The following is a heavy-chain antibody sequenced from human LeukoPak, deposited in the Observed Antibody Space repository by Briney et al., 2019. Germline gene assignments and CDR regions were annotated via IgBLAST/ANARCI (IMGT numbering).Heavy chain of an antibody. J-gene: IGHJ6*02. CDR1: GYTFTSYD. CDR2: MNPNSGNT. Sequence: ASVKVSCKASGYTFTSYDINWVRQATGQGLEWMGWMNPNSGNTGYAQKFQGRVTMTRNTSISTAYMELSSLRSEDTAVYYCARDILTGYYYYYYGMDVRGQGTTVTVSS. V-gene: IGHV1-8*01. D-gene: IGHD3-9*01. CDR3: ARDILTGYYYYYYGMDV.